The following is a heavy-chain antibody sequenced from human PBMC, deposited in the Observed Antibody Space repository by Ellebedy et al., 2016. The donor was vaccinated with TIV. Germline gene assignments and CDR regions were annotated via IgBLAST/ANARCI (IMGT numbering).Heavy chain of an antibody. CDR1: GFTFSSYG. V-gene: IGHV3-NL1*01. Sequence: GESLKISCAASGFTFSSYGMHLVRQAPGKGLEWVSSGGSGGRTYYADSVKGRFTISRDNSKNTLYLQMNSLRAEDTAVYYCARGWSTPDSWGQGTLVIVS. CDR2: GGSGGRT. J-gene: IGHJ4*02. D-gene: IGHD2-8*02. CDR3: ARGWSTPDS.